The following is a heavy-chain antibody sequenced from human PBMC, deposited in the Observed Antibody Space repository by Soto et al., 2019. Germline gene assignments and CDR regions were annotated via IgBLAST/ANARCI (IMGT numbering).Heavy chain of an antibody. J-gene: IGHJ5*02. CDR2: TYHTGNT. CDR3: ARDYYDSSDYTTNWFDP. CDR1: GDTISTGGYT. V-gene: IGHV4-30-2*03. D-gene: IGHD3-22*01. Sequence: SETLSLTCDVSGDTISTGGYTWAWIRQPPGEALEWIGHTYHTGNTYYNPSLRSRVTISVDTSKNLFSLKLTSVTAADTAVYYCARDYYDSSDYTTNWFDPWGQGTLVTVSS.